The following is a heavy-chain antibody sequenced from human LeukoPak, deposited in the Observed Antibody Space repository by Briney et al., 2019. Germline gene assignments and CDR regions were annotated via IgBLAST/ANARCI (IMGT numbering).Heavy chain of an antibody. D-gene: IGHD1-14*01. CDR1: GFSFRHYG. J-gene: IGHJ4*02. CDR3: ATTDTTCY. V-gene: IGHV3-30*02. CDR2: INYDGSNK. Sequence: GGSLRLSCAASGFSFRHYGMHWVRQAPGKGLEWVAFINYDGSNKYYADSVKGRFTISRDNSKNTLYLEINSLSADDTAAYYCATTDTTCYWGQGTLVTVSS.